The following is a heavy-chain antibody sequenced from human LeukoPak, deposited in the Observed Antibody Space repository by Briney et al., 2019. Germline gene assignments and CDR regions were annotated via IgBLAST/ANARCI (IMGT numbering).Heavy chain of an antibody. CDR3: TRDRLGFDP. CDR2: IDGDGITA. Sequence: GGSLRLSCAASGFTFSNYWMHWVRQAPGKGLVWVSRIDGDGITASYADSVKGRFTISRDNAKNTLYLQMNSLRVEDTAVYYCTRDRLGFDPWGQGTLVTVSS. J-gene: IGHJ5*02. V-gene: IGHV3-74*01. CDR1: GFTFSNYW.